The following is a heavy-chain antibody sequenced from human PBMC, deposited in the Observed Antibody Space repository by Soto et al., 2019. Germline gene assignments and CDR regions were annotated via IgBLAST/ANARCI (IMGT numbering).Heavy chain of an antibody. J-gene: IGHJ4*01. CDR3: ARGQWFGELSPFDY. D-gene: IGHD3-10*01. V-gene: IGHV3-33*01. Sequence: VAVIWYDGSNKYYADSVKGRFTISRDNSKNTLYLQMNSLRAEDTAVYYCARGQWFGELSPFDYWGHGTLVTVSS. CDR2: IWYDGSNK.